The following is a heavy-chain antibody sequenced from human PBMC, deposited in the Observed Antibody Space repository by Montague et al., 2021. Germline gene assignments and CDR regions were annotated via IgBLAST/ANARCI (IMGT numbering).Heavy chain of an antibody. CDR3: AKNRGAAEHYHYHMDV. CDR1: GFRFDDYT. D-gene: IGHD1-26*01. V-gene: IGHV3-9*01. CDR2: ISWNSNTI. J-gene: IGHJ6*03. Sequence: SLRLSCAASGFRFDDYTMHWVRQVPGKGLEWVSGISWNSNTIDYVDSVKGRFTISRDHAKNSLYLEMNSLRVDDTAVYYCAKNRGAAEHYHYHMDVWGKGTTVIVSS.